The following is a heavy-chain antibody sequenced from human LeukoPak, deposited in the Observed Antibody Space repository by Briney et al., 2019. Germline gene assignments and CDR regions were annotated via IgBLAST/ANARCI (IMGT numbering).Heavy chain of an antibody. CDR1: GYTFTGYY. J-gene: IGHJ4*02. D-gene: IGHD3-10*01. Sequence: EASVKVSCKASGYTFTGYYMHWVRQAPGQGLEWMGWINPNSGGTNYAQKFQGRVTMTRDTSISTAYMELSRLRPDDTAVYYCARGITMVRGVIYFDYWGQGTLVTVSS. V-gene: IGHV1-2*02. CDR2: INPNSGGT. CDR3: ARGITMVRGVIYFDY.